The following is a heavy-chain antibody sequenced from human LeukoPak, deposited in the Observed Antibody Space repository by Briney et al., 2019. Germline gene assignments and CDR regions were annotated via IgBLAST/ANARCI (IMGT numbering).Heavy chain of an antibody. V-gene: IGHV1-46*01. Sequence: ASVKVSCKASGYTFTSYYMHWVRQAPGEGLEWMGIINPTGGSTSYAQKFQGRVTMTRDTSTSTAYMELSSLRSEDTAVYYCARVARFCSGGSCYSNWFDPWGQGTLVTVSS. D-gene: IGHD2-15*01. J-gene: IGHJ5*02. CDR1: GYTFTSYY. CDR2: INPTGGST. CDR3: ARVARFCSGGSCYSNWFDP.